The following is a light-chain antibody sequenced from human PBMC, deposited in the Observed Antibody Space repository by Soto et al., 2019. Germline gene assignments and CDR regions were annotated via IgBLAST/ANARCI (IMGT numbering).Light chain of an antibody. V-gene: IGKV4-1*01. CDR1: QSVLYSSDNKNY. CDR2: WAS. Sequence: DIVMTQSPDSLAVSLGERATINCKSSQSVLYSSDNKNYLAWYQQKPGQPPKLLIYWASTRESGVPDRFSGSESGTDFTLTISSLQAEDVAVYYCQQYYTTPITFGPGTRLEIK. J-gene: IGKJ5*01. CDR3: QQYYTTPIT.